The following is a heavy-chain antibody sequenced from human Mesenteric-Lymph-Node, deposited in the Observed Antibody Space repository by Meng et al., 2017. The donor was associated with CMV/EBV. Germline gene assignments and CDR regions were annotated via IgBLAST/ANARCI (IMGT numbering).Heavy chain of an antibody. CDR3: VRFLISPLYGMDV. J-gene: IGHJ6*02. CDR2: INWNSGTI. V-gene: IGHV3-9*01. CDR1: GFSFADYA. Sequence: SLKISCAASGFSFADYAMHWVRQVPGKGLEWVSAINWNSGTIHYADSVKGRFAISRDNAKNSLYLQMNSLRAEDTAVYYCVRFLISPLYGMDVWGQGTTVTVSS. D-gene: IGHD3-3*01.